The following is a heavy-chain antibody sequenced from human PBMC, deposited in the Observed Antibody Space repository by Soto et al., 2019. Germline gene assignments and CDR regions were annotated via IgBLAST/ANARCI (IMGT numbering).Heavy chain of an antibody. CDR1: GFTFSSFS. CDR2: XTSSSITI. Sequence: EVQLVESGGGLVQPGGSLRLSCAASGFTFSSFSMNWVRQAPGKXXGXXXYXTSSSITIYYADSVKGRFTISRDNAKNSLYLQMNSLRDEDTAVYYWARDSSSWNFDYWGQGALLTVSS. CDR3: ARDSSSWNFDY. J-gene: IGHJ4*02. V-gene: IGHV3-48*02. D-gene: IGHD6-13*01.